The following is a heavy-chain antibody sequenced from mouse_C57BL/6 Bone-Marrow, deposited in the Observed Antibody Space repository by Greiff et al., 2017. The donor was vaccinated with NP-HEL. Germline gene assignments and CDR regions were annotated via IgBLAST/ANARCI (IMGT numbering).Heavy chain of an antibody. D-gene: IGHD2-3*01. CDR2: INPNNGGT. CDR3: GPVIYDGYYGGY. J-gene: IGHJ2*01. Sequence: VQLQQSGPELVKPGASVKISCKASGYTFTDYYMNWVKQSHGKSLEWIGDINPNNGGTSYNQKFKGKATLTVDKSSSTAYMELRSLTSEDSAVYYCGPVIYDGYYGGYWGQGTTLTVSS. V-gene: IGHV1-26*01. CDR1: GYTFTDYY.